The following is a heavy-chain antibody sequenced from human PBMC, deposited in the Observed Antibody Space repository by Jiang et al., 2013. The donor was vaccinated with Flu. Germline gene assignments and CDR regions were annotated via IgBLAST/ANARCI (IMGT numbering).Heavy chain of an antibody. J-gene: IGHJ5*01. CDR2: IRFDGSDQ. D-gene: IGHD2/OR15-2a*01. CDR3: ADPRGLRSYDYFICVDS. V-gene: IGHV3-30*02. Sequence: WLTSIRFDGSDQHYADSVKGRFAISRDNPRTTLYLQMTSLRVETTAVYYCADPRGLRSYDYFICVDSWGPGTAVTVSS.